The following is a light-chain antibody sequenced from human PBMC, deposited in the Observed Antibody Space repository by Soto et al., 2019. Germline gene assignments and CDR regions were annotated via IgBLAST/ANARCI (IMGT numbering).Light chain of an antibody. CDR3: QHYKNWPRT. Sequence: EIVMTQYPATLAVSPGERATLSCRASQSVSSNLAWYQHKPGQAPRLLISGASTRATGIQARFSGSGSGTEFTLTISRLQSEAFDVYDCQHYKNWPRTFGQGTKGEI. CDR2: GAS. J-gene: IGKJ1*01. V-gene: IGKV3-15*01. CDR1: QSVSSN.